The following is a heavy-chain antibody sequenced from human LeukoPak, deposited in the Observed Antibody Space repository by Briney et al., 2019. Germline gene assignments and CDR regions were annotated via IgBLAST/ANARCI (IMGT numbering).Heavy chain of an antibody. J-gene: IGHJ6*03. D-gene: IGHD3-3*01. Sequence: GGSLRLSCVASGFTFSGSGIQWVRQASGKGLEWVGRIRNKANSYATTYAASVKGRFTIFRDDSKNTAYLQMNSLKTEDTAVYFCATNKFDFRDYYYYMDVWGQGTTVTVSS. CDR3: ATNKFDFRDYYYYMDV. CDR1: GFTFSGSG. V-gene: IGHV3-73*01. CDR2: IRNKANSYAT.